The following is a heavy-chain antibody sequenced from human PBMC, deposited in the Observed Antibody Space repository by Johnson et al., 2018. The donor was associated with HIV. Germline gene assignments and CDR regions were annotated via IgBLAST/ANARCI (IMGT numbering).Heavy chain of an antibody. CDR3: ARESTPWGSDDVGYGLDI. Sequence: QVQLVEFGGGLVQPGGSLRLSCAASGFTFSSYAMHWVRQAPGKGLEWVAVISYDGSNKYYADSVKGRFTISRDNAKNSLYLQMNSLRAEDTAVYYCARESTPWGSDDVGYGLDIWGQGTVVTVSS. CDR2: ISYDGSNK. D-gene: IGHD5-12*01. CDR1: GFTFSSYA. V-gene: IGHV3-30-3*01. J-gene: IGHJ3*02.